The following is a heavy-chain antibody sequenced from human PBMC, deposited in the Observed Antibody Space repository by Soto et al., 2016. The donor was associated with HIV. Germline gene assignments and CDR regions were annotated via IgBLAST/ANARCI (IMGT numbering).Heavy chain of an antibody. V-gene: IGHV1-69*10. Sequence: QVQLVQSGAEVKKPGSSVTVSCKASGGTFSNYAISWVRQAPGRGLEWMGGLIPNLGIANYAQNFQGRLTITADTSTSIAYMELNSLASEDAAVYYCALFGLGGDYSDSFYYYYMDVWGTGTTVTVSS. J-gene: IGHJ6*03. CDR3: ALFGLGGDYSDSFYYYYMDV. CDR2: LIPNLGIA. CDR1: GGTFSNYA. D-gene: IGHD4-17*01.